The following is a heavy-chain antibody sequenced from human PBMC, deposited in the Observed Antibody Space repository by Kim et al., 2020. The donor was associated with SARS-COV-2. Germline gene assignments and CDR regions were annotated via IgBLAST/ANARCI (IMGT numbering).Heavy chain of an antibody. Sequence: GGSLRLSCAASGFTFSNAWMSWVRQAPGKGLEWVGRIKSKTDGGTTDYAAPVKGRFTISRDDSKNTLYLQMNSLKTEDTAVYYCTTDRRRDYYYYGMDVWGQGTTVTVSS. D-gene: IGHD6-6*01. CDR2: IKSKTDGGTT. J-gene: IGHJ6*02. CDR3: TTDRRRDYYYYGMDV. CDR1: GFTFSNAW. V-gene: IGHV3-15*01.